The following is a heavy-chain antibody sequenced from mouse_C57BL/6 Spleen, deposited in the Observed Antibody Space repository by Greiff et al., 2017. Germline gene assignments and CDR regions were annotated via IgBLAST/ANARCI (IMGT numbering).Heavy chain of an antibody. Sequence: QVQLQQSGAELVKPGASVKISCKASGYAFSSYWINWVKQRPGKGLEWIGQIYPGDGDTNYNGKFKGKATLTADKSSSTAYMQLSSLTSEDSAVYVCARSGYYPSYRDYDVWGTGATVTVAS. CDR1: GYAFSSYW. D-gene: IGHD2-3*01. V-gene: IGHV1-80*01. CDR3: ARSGYYPSYRDYDV. CDR2: IYPGDGDT. J-gene: IGHJ1*03.